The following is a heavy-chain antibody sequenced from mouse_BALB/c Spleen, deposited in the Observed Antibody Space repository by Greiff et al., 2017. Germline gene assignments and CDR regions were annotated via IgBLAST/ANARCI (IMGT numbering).Heavy chain of an antibody. Sequence: QVQLQQPGAELVRPGASVKLSCKASGYTFTSYWINWVKQRPGQGLEWIGNIYPSDSYTNYNQKFKDKATLTVDKSSSTAYMQLSSPTSEDSSVYYYTRLYGTYFDYWGQGTTLTVSS. J-gene: IGHJ2*01. D-gene: IGHD1-1*01. CDR1: GYTFTSYW. V-gene: IGHV1-69*02. CDR2: IYPSDSYT. CDR3: TRLYGTYFDY.